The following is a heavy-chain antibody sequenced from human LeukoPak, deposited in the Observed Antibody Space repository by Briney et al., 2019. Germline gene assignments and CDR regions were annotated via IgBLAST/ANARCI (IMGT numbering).Heavy chain of an antibody. D-gene: IGHD6-13*01. J-gene: IGHJ4*02. Sequence: GESLKISCKASGYNFAKSWIAWVRQTPGKGLEWMRTIYSGDSDTNYNPSFKGQFLILADTSSTTAHLQWTSLKDSDTAFYYFARPGSWELDSWGQGTPVAVSS. CDR2: IYSGDSDT. CDR3: ARPGSWELDS. V-gene: IGHV5-51*01. CDR1: GYNFAKSW.